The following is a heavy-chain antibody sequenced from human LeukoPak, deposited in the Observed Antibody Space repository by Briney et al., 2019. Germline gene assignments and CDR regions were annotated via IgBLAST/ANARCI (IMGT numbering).Heavy chain of an antibody. Sequence: ASVKVSCKASGGTFSSYATSWVRQAPGQGLEWMGRIIPILGIANYAQKFQGRVTITADKSTSTAYMELSSLRSEDTAVYYCARGTDRVLRAEYFQHWGQGTLVTVSS. CDR2: IIPILGIA. CDR3: ARGTDRVLRAEYFQH. J-gene: IGHJ1*01. V-gene: IGHV1-69*04. CDR1: GGTFSSYA. D-gene: IGHD1-14*01.